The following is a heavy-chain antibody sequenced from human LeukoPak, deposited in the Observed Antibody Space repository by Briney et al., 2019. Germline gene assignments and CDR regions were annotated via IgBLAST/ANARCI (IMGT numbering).Heavy chain of an antibody. CDR3: AKRYSDGGFDP. D-gene: IGHD3-10*01. J-gene: IGHJ5*02. Sequence: GGSLRLSCAVSGLTFSNSAMTWVRQGPGKGLEWVSSISGETNNTYYSDSVKGRFTVSRDNSKNTVFLQMNDLTIEDTAIYYCAKRYSDGGFDPWGQGTLVTVSS. V-gene: IGHV3-23*01. CDR1: GLTFSNSA. CDR2: ISGETNNT.